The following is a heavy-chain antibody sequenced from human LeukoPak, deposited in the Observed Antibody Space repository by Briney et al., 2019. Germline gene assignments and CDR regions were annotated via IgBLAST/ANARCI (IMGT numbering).Heavy chain of an antibody. Sequence: SETLSLTCTVSGGSISSGSYYWSWIRQPAGKGLEWIGRIYTSGSTNYNPSLKSRVTISVDTSKNQFSLKLSSVTAADTAVYYCASGRGTDAYYYYYYMDVWGKGTTVTVSS. CDR3: ASGRGTDAYYYYYYMDV. CDR1: GGSISSGSYY. D-gene: IGHD1-1*01. V-gene: IGHV4-61*02. J-gene: IGHJ6*03. CDR2: IYTSGST.